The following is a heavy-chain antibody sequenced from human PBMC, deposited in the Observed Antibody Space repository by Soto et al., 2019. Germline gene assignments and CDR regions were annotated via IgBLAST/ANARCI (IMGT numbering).Heavy chain of an antibody. D-gene: IGHD1-26*01. CDR3: ARVGKVSEVGATPPSYYGMDV. V-gene: IGHV1-2*04. J-gene: IGHJ6*02. CDR1: GYTFTGYY. Sequence: ASVKVSCKASGYTFTGYYMHWVRQAPGQGLEWMGWINPNSGGTNYAQKFQGWVTMTRDTSISTAYMELGRLRSDDTAVYYCARVGKVSEVGATPPSYYGMDVWGQGTTVTVSS. CDR2: INPNSGGT.